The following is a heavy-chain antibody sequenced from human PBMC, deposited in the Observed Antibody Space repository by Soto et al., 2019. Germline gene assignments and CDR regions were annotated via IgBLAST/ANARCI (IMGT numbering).Heavy chain of an antibody. CDR1: GFTFSSYA. Sequence: EVQLLESGGGLVQPGGSLRLSCAASGFTFSSYAMSWVRQAPGKGLEWVSGISGSGGSTYYADSVKGRFTISRDNSKNTLYLQMNSLRAEDTAVYYCAKGPEDCSDGSCPLDYWGQGTLVTVSS. CDR3: AKGPEDCSDGSCPLDY. J-gene: IGHJ4*02. V-gene: IGHV3-23*01. D-gene: IGHD2-15*01. CDR2: ISGSGGST.